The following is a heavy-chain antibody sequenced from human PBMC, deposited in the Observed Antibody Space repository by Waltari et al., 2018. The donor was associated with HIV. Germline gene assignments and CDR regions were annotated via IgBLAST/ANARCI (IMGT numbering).Heavy chain of an antibody. CDR1: GSTFISSG. CDR3: ARVDEGDSSGYGPY. V-gene: IGHV1-18*01. Sequence: QVQLVQSGAEVKKPGASVKVSCKASGSTFISSGISWVRQAPGQGLECMGWISVYNGNTNYAQKFQGRVTMTTDTSTSTAYMELRSLRSDDTAVYYCARVDEGDSSGYGPYWGQGTLVIVSS. D-gene: IGHD3-22*01. J-gene: IGHJ4*02. CDR2: ISVYNGNT.